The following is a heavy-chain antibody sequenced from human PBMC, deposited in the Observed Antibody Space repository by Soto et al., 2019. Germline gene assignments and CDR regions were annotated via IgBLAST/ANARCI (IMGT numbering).Heavy chain of an antibody. Sequence: SETLSLTCAVSGGSISSPNLWTWVRQPPGKGLEWIGEIYHIGSTTFNPSLKSRVTVSVDKSKNHFSLKLSSVTAADTAVYYCARGRIQLWYPFDYWGQGTLVTVSS. CDR1: GGSISSPNL. CDR3: ARGRIQLWYPFDY. D-gene: IGHD5-18*01. V-gene: IGHV4-4*02. CDR2: IYHIGST. J-gene: IGHJ4*02.